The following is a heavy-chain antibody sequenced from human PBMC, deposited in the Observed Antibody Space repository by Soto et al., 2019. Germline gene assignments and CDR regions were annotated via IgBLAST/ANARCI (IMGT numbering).Heavy chain of an antibody. CDR3: ARAHSYSSSSLLLVPFHY. CDR1: GYTFTSYG. D-gene: IGHD6-6*01. J-gene: IGHJ4*02. V-gene: IGHV1-18*01. CDR2: ISEYNGNT. Sequence: QVQLVQSGAEVKKPGASVKVSCKASGYTFTSYGISWVRQAPGQGLVWMGWISEYNGNTNYAQTLQGQGTTTTNTATSKGYTEMGSVRDDETTVYYWARAHSYSSSSLLLVPFHYVVQGPLVAVSS.